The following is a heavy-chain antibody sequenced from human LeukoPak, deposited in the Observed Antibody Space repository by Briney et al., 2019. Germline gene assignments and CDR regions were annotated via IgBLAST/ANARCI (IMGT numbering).Heavy chain of an antibody. J-gene: IGHJ4*02. V-gene: IGHV1-2*02. CDR1: GGTFSNHA. CDR3: VRIYMGPDY. CDR2: INPYNGGT. Sequence: ASVKVSCKASGGTFSNHAVSWVRQAPGQGLEWIGWINPYNGGTKYVQKFQGRITMTMDTSINTVFMDVSRLRSDDTAVYYCVRIYMGPDYWGQGTLVTVSS. D-gene: IGHD3-10*01.